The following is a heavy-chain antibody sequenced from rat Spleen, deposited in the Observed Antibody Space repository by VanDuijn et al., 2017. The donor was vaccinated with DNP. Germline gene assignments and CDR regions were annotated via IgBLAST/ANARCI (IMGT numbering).Heavy chain of an antibody. D-gene: IGHD1-12*03. CDR3: ARQGYYDGYYYYAMDA. CDR1: GFTFSNYY. Sequence: EVQLGESGGGLVQPGRSLKLPCAASGFTFSNYYMAWFRQAPKKGLEWVATIGTSGSTTYYPDSVKGRFTISRDFSKSSLYLQMNRLKSEDTATYYCARQGYYDGYYYYAMDAWGQGTSVTVSS. J-gene: IGHJ4*01. V-gene: IGHV5-25*01. CDR2: IGTSGSTT.